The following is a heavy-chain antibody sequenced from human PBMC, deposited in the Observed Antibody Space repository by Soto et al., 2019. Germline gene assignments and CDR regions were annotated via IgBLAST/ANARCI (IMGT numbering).Heavy chain of an antibody. Sequence: SETLSLTCAVSGGSISSGGYSWSWIRQPPGKGLEWIGYIYHSGSTYNPSLRSRVTISVDTPKNQISLKLNSVTAADTAVYVCVGSPGGLGWFDPWGLGILVTVAS. CDR2: IYHSGST. J-gene: IGHJ5*02. CDR3: VGSPGGLGWFDP. V-gene: IGHV4-30-2*01. CDR1: GGSISSGGYS. D-gene: IGHD6-19*01.